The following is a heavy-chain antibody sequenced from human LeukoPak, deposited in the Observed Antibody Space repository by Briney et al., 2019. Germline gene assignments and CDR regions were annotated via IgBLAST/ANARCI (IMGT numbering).Heavy chain of an antibody. V-gene: IGHV3-21*01. CDR3: ARALVASDAFDI. D-gene: IGHD2-8*02. J-gene: IGHJ3*02. CDR2: TSSSSSYI. Sequence: GGSLRLSCAASGFTFSSYSMNWVRQAPGKGLEWVSSTSSSSSYIYYADSVKGRFTISRDNAKNSLYLQMNSLRAEDTAVYYCARALVASDAFDIWGQGTMVTVSS. CDR1: GFTFSSYS.